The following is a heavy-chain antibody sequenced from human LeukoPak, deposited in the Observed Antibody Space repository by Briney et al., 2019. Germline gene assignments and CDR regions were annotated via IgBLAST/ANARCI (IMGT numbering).Heavy chain of an antibody. CDR1: GGSISSGGYY. CDR3: ARVPKGYGSGSKILYYFDY. V-gene: IGHV4-31*03. Sequence: PSQTLSLTCTVSGGSISSGGYYWSWIRQHPGKGLEWIGYIYYSGSTYYNPSLKSRVTISVDTSKNQFSLKLSSVTAADTAVYYCARVPKGYGSGSKILYYFDYWGQGTLVTVSS. D-gene: IGHD3-10*01. CDR2: IYYSGST. J-gene: IGHJ4*02.